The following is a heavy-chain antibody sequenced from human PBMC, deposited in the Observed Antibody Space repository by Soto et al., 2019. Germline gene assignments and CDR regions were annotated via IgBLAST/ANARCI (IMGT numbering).Heavy chain of an antibody. D-gene: IGHD3-16*01. Sequence: QVQLQESGPGLVKPSETLSLTCTVSGAPITTTKWWAWVRLPPGKGLEWIGELSRGDERSSNPSLEGRVTMSLDKSNNHFSLKLTSVTAADTAIYYFATQTISYTWGVWGRGTSVTVSS. J-gene: IGHJ6*02. CDR1: GAPITTTKW. CDR3: ATQTISYTWGV. V-gene: IGHV4-4*02. CDR2: LSRGDER.